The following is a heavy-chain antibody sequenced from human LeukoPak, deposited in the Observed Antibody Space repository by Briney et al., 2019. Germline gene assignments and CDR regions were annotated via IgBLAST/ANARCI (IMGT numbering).Heavy chain of an antibody. Sequence: GASVKVSCKASGYTFTGYYMHWVRQAPGQGLEWMGWINPNSGGTNYAQKFQGRVTMTRDTSISTAYMELSRLRSEDTAVYYCARSVRFGELSFDYWGQGTLVTVSS. CDR1: GYTFTGYY. D-gene: IGHD3-10*01. CDR3: ARSVRFGELSFDY. J-gene: IGHJ4*02. CDR2: INPNSGGT. V-gene: IGHV1-2*02.